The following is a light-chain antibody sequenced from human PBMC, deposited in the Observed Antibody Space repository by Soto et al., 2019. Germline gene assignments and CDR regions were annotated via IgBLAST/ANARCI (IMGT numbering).Light chain of an antibody. Sequence: QSALTQPRSVSGSPGQSVTISCTGTSSDVGGYNYVSWYRQHPGKAPKLMIYDVSQRPSGVPDRFSGFKSGNTASLTISGLQDEDEADYYCCSYAGSHFLFGGGTKLTVL. CDR1: SSDVGGYNY. V-gene: IGLV2-11*01. CDR2: DVS. J-gene: IGLJ2*01. CDR3: CSYAGSHFL.